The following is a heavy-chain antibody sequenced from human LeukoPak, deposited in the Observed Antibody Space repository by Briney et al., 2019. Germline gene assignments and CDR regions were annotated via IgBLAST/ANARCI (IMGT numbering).Heavy chain of an antibody. CDR1: GFTFSGSA. Sequence: QPGGCLKLSCAASGFTFSGSAMHWVRQASGKGLEWVGRIISKANSYATAYAASVKGRFTISRDDSKNTAYLQMNSLKTGDTAVYYCARDRYCSGGSCYSGGSDHTFDYWGQGTLVTVSS. V-gene: IGHV3-73*01. CDR3: ARDRYCSGGSCYSGGSDHTFDY. D-gene: IGHD2-15*01. J-gene: IGHJ4*02. CDR2: IISKANSYAT.